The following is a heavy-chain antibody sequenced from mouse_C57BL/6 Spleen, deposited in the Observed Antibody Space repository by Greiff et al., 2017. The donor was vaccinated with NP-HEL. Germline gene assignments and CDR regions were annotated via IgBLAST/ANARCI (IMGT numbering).Heavy chain of an antibody. CDR1: GYTFTSYW. CDR2: IDPSDSYT. J-gene: IGHJ4*01. V-gene: IGHV1-50*01. Sequence: VQLQQSGAELVKPGASVKLSCKASGYTFTSYWMQWVKQRPGQGLEWIGEIDPSDSYTNYNQKFKGKATLTVDTSSSTAYMQLSSLTSEDSAVYYCARGMGSYYAMDYWGQGTSVTVSS. CDR3: ARGMGSYYAMDY.